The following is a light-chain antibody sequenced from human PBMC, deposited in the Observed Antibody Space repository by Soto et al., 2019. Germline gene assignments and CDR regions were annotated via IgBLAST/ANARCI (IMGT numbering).Light chain of an antibody. CDR1: QSVNSNY. CDR2: AAS. Sequence: EIVLTQSPGTLSLSPGERATLSCRASQSVNSNYLAWYQQKPGQGPRVLMYAASSTATGIPARVSGSGSGTYFTLTISRLEPEDFAVYYWQQYDSPPRTFGQGTEVEIK. V-gene: IGKV3-20*01. J-gene: IGKJ1*01. CDR3: QQYDSPPRT.